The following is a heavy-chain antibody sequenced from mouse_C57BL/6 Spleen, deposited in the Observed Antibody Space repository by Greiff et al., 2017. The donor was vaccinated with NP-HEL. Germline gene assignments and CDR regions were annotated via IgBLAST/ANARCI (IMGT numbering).Heavy chain of an antibody. CDR2: ISYSGST. CDR1: GYSITSGYD. D-gene: IGHD2-4*01. Sequence: EVKLVESGPGMVKPSQSLSLTCTVTGYSITSGYDWHWIRHFPGNKLEWMGYISYSGSTNYNPSLKSRISITHDTSKNHFFLKLNSVTTEDTATYYCARGRMITGYFDYWGQGTTLTVSS. CDR3: ARGRMITGYFDY. J-gene: IGHJ2*01. V-gene: IGHV3-1*01.